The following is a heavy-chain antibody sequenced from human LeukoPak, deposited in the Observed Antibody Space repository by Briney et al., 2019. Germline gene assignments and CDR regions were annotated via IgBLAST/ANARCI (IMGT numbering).Heavy chain of an antibody. CDR3: ARVLVRESFFFDY. Sequence: ASVKVSCKASGYTFTGYYMHWVRQAPGQGLEWMGWINPTGGGTNYAQKFQGRVTMTRDTSISTAYMELSRLRSDDTAVYYWARVLVRESFFFDYWGQGTLVTVSS. CDR1: GYTFTGYY. V-gene: IGHV1-2*02. J-gene: IGHJ4*02. CDR2: INPTGGGT. D-gene: IGHD3-3*01.